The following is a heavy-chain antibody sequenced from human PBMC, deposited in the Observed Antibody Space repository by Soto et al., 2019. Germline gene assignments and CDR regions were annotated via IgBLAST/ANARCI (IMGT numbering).Heavy chain of an antibody. J-gene: IGHJ6*02. CDR2: INPNSGGT. Sequence: XSVKVSCKASGYTFTGYYMHWVRQSPGQGLEWMGWINPNSGGTNYAQKFQGWVTMTRDTSISTAYMELSRLRSDDTAVYYCARGWDFWSGPYGMDVWGQGTTVTVSS. V-gene: IGHV1-2*04. D-gene: IGHD3-3*01. CDR3: ARGWDFWSGPYGMDV. CDR1: GYTFTGYY.